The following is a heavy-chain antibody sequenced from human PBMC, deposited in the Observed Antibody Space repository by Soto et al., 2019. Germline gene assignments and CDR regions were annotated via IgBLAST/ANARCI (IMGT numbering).Heavy chain of an antibody. CDR1: GGSISSGDYY. V-gene: IGHV4-30-4*01. J-gene: IGHJ6*02. CDR2: FFYSGST. D-gene: IGHD2-8*01. CDR3: ARNRKRYCTNGVCYPTAYYYGMDV. Sequence: SETLSLTCTVSGGSISSGDYYWSWIRQPPGKGLEWIGYFFYSGSTYYNPSLKSRVTISVDTSKNQFSLKLSSVTAADTAVYYCARNRKRYCTNGVCYPTAYYYGMDVWGQGTTVTVSS.